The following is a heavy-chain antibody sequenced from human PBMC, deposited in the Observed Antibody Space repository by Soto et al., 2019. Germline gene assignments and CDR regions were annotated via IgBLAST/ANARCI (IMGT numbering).Heavy chain of an antibody. CDR3: ARDEASFFHQ. D-gene: IGHD1-26*01. CDR2: IKRDGSEE. CDR1: EFTFSNYW. V-gene: IGHV3-7*01. J-gene: IGHJ4*02. Sequence: GGSLRLSCVASEFTFSNYWMSWVRQAPGKGLEWVANIKRDGSEEHYMDSVKGRFTISRDNAKSTLYLQMNSLRVEDTAVYYCARDEASFFHQWGRGTLVTVSS.